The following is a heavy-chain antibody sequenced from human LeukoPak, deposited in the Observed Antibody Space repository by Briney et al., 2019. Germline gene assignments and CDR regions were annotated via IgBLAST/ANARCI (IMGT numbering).Heavy chain of an antibody. D-gene: IGHD3-22*01. Sequence: GASVKVSCKASGYTFTGYCVHWVRQAPGQGLEWMGWIKPSSGDTNYAQKFQGRVSMTRDTSISTAYMESSRLASDDTAVYYCARDSGDYHDSNGYYHNWLDPWGQGTLVTVSS. J-gene: IGHJ5*02. V-gene: IGHV1-2*02. CDR3: ARDSGDYHDSNGYYHNWLDP. CDR2: IKPSSGDT. CDR1: GYTFTGYC.